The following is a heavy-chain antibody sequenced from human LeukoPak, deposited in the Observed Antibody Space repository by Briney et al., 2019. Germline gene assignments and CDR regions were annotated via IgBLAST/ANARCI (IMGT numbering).Heavy chain of an antibody. CDR2: INPNSGGT. CDR3: ARAEGSSGYYLYDY. CDR1: RYTFTGYY. D-gene: IGHD3-22*01. V-gene: IGHV1-2*06. J-gene: IGHJ4*02. Sequence: ASVKVSCKASRYTFTGYYMHWVRQAPGQGLEWMGRINPNSGGTNYAQKFQGRVTMTRDTSISTAYMELSRLRSDDTAVYYCARAEGSSGYYLYDYWGQGTLVTVSS.